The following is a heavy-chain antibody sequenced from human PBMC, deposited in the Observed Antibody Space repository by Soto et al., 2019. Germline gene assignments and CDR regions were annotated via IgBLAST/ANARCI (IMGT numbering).Heavy chain of an antibody. CDR2: VYYSGST. Sequence: SETLSLTCTVSGASVNSENYYWSWIRQPPGKGLEWIGYVYYSGSTNYNPSLKSRATISLDTYKNQFSLKMTSMTSADTAFYYFARGVLRLLHCLDPSGQG. J-gene: IGHJ5*02. D-gene: IGHD3-3*01. V-gene: IGHV4-61*01. CDR1: GASVNSENYY. CDR3: ARGVLRLLHCLDP.